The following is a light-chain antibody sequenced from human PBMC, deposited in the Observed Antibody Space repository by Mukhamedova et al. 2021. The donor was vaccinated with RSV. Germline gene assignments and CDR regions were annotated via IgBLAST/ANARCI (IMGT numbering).Light chain of an antibody. CDR3: YSFRGSSAV. CDR2: DVS. J-gene: IGLJ2*01. V-gene: IGLV2-14*03. Sequence: FQQHPGKAPKLLIYDVSDRPSGVSNRFSGSKSGNTASLTISGLQAEDEADYYCYSFRGSSAVFGGGTKLTVL.